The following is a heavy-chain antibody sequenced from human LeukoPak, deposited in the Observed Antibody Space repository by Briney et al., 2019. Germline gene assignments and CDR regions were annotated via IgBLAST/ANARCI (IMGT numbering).Heavy chain of an antibody. J-gene: IGHJ6*02. V-gene: IGHV7-4-1*02. Sequence: ASVKVSCKAPGYTFTSYAMNWVRQAPGQGLEWMGWINTNTGNPTYAQGFTGRFVFSLDTSVSTAYLQISSLKAEDTAVYYCARAKNYDFWSGYYTYYYYGMDVWGQGITVTVSS. CDR1: GYTFTSYA. CDR3: ARAKNYDFWSGYYTYYYYGMDV. CDR2: INTNTGNP. D-gene: IGHD3-3*01.